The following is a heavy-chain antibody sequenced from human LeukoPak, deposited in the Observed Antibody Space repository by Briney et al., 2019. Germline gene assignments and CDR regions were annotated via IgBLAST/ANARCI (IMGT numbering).Heavy chain of an antibody. CDR3: ARHLTSYYDSSGFPLDY. J-gene: IGHJ4*02. V-gene: IGHV4-39*01. Sequence: SETLSLTCTVSGGSISSSSYYWGWIRQPPGKGLEWIGSIYYSGSTYYNPSLKSRVTISVDTSKNQFSLKLSSVTAADTAVYYCARHLTSYYDSSGFPLDYWGQGTLVTVSS. D-gene: IGHD3-22*01. CDR1: GGSISSSSYY. CDR2: IYYSGST.